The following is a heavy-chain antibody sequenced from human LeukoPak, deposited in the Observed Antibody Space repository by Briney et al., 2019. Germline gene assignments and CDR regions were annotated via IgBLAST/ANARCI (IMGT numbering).Heavy chain of an antibody. V-gene: IGHV4-59*01. J-gene: IGHJ4*02. CDR1: GGSINSYF. CDR3: ARNYGGNSGFDY. Sequence: SETLSLTCSVSGGSINSYFWSWIRQPPGKGLEWIGYIYYSGSTNYNPSLKSRVTISVDTSKNQFSLKLSSVTAADTAVYYCARNYGGNSGFDYWGQGTLVTVSS. CDR2: IYYSGST. D-gene: IGHD4-23*01.